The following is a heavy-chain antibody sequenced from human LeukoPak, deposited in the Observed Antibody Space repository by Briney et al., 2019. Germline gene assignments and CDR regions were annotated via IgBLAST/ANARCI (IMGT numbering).Heavy chain of an antibody. Sequence: GGSLRLSCAASGFTFSSYWMHWVRQAPGKGLVWVSRINSDGSSTSYADSVKGRFTISRDSAKNTLYLQMNSLRAEDTAVYYCARGGVGATARTPFDYWGQGTLVTVSS. D-gene: IGHD1-26*01. V-gene: IGHV3-74*01. CDR2: INSDGSST. CDR1: GFTFSSYW. CDR3: ARGGVGATARTPFDY. J-gene: IGHJ4*02.